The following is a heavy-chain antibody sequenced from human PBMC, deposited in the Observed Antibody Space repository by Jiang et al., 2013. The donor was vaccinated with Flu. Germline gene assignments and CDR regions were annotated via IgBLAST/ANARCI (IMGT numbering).Heavy chain of an antibody. J-gene: IGHJ4*02. D-gene: IGHD5-24*01. V-gene: IGHV3-30*02. Sequence: VQLLESGGGVVQPGGSLRLSCAASGFTFSSYGMHWVRQAPGKGLEWVAFIRYDGSNKYYADSVKGRFAISRDNSKNTLYLQMNSLRAEDTAVYYCAKDPGERWLQQYYFDYWAEGTTGHRLL. CDR1: GFTFSSYG. CDR2: IRYDGSNK. CDR3: AKDPGERWLQQYYFDY.